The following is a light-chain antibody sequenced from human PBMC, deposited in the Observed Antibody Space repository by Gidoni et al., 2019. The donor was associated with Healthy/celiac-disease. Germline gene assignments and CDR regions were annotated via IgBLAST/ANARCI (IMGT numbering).Light chain of an antibody. V-gene: IGKV1-39*01. CDR3: QQSYSTPWT. Sequence: DIQMTQSPSSLSASVGDRVTITCRASQSISSYLNCYQQKPGKAPKLLYYAASSLQSVVPPRFRGSGSGTYFTPTISSQQPEDFATYYCQQSYSTPWTFGQGTKVEIK. J-gene: IGKJ1*01. CDR1: QSISSY. CDR2: AAS.